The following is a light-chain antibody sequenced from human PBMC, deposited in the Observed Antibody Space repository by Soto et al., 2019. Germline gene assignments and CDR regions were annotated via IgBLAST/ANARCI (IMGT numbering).Light chain of an antibody. CDR2: GAS. V-gene: IGKV3-20*01. Sequence: EIVFTQSPGTLPLSPGERATLSCRASQSVSNNYLAWYQQKPGQAPRLPIYGASNRATGIPDRFSGSGSGTDFTLTISRLEAEDFAVYYCQQYGSSGTFGQGTKVDIK. J-gene: IGKJ1*01. CDR1: QSVSNNY. CDR3: QQYGSSGT.